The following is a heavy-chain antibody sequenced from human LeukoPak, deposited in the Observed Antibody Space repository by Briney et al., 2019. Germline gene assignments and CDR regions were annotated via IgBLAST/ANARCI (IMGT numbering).Heavy chain of an antibody. Sequence: PSGTLSLTCAVSGGSMTTTHWWSWVRQSPGKRLEWIGDIYHSGSTNYNPSLESRVTISVDRSKNQFFLRLNSVTAADTAIYYCARSLQSNWEFGHWGQGTLVTVSS. D-gene: IGHD3-10*01. CDR3: ARSLQSNWEFGH. CDR1: GGSMTTTHW. V-gene: IGHV4-4*02. J-gene: IGHJ4*02. CDR2: IYHSGST.